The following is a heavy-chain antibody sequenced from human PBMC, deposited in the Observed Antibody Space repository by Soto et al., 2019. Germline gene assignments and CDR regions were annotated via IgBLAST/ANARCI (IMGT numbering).Heavy chain of an antibody. Sequence: PSETLSLTCTVSGGSISSGDYYWSWIRQPPGKGLEWIGYIYYSGSTYYNPSLKSRVTISVDTFKNQFSLKLSSVTAADTAVYYCARDRVVAAVTHYYYGMDVWGQGTTVTVS. CDR2: IYYSGST. D-gene: IGHD2-15*01. J-gene: IGHJ6*02. V-gene: IGHV4-30-4*01. CDR1: GGSISSGDYY. CDR3: ARDRVVAAVTHYYYGMDV.